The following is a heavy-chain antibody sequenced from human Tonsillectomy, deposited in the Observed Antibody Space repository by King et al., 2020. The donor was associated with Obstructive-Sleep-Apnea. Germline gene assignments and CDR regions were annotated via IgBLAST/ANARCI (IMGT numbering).Heavy chain of an antibody. Sequence: VQLVESGGGVVQPGRSLRLSCAASGFTFSSYAMHWVRQAPGKGLEWVAVISYDGNNKYYADSVKGRFTISRDNSKNTLYLQMNSLRAEDTAVYYCAKRLDVAGYSSGWTDYYYGMDVWGQGTTVIVSS. CDR3: AKRLDVAGYSSGWTDYYYGMDV. CDR1: GFTFSSYA. D-gene: IGHD6-19*01. J-gene: IGHJ6*02. CDR2: ISYDGNNK. V-gene: IGHV3-30*04.